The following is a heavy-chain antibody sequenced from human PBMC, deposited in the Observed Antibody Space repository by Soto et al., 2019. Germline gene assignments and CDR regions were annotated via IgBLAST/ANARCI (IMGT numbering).Heavy chain of an antibody. CDR2: IGTSGDT. Sequence: EVQVVESGGGLVQPGGSLRLSCAASGFTFSRYDMHWVRQATGRGLEWVSGIGTSGDTYYAGSVRGRFTISRENAKNSVYHQMNSPRAGDTAVYYCARGALGFDLWGQGTLVDVSS. CDR3: ARGALGFDL. J-gene: IGHJ5*02. CDR1: GFTFSRYD. D-gene: IGHD6-6*01. V-gene: IGHV3-13*04.